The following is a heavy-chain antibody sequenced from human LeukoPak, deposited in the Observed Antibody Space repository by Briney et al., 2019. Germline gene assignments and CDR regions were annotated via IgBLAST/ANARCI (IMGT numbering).Heavy chain of an antibody. CDR1: GFTFSSYA. CDR2: ISSTSSYI. J-gene: IGHJ4*02. V-gene: IGHV3-21*01. D-gene: IGHD4-17*01. Sequence: PEGSLRLSCAASGFTFSSYAMSWVRQAPGKGLEWVSSISSTSSYIYYADSVQGRFTISRDNANNSLYLQMNSLRAEDTAMYYCARNRGDPSYFDYWGQGILVTVSS. CDR3: ARNRGDPSYFDY.